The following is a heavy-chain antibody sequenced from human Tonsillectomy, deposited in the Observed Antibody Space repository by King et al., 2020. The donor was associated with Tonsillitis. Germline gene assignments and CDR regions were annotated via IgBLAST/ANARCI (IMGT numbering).Heavy chain of an antibody. Sequence: VQRVEAGGGLVQPGGSLRLSCVGSGFSVSHYWMTWARQAPGRGLEGVGNINGEGSNTYRLDCVKGRFTFSRDNAKGSLYLQMNSPRVEDTAVYYCVRDLNPNVLTTYFDAFDMWGQGTMVTVSS. J-gene: IGHJ3*02. D-gene: IGHD3-9*01. CDR3: VRDLNPNVLTTYFDAFDM. CDR1: GFSVSHYW. V-gene: IGHV3-7*01. CDR2: INGEGSNT.